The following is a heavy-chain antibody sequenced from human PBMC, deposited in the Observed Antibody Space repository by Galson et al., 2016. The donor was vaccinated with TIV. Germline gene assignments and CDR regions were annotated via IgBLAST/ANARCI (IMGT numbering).Heavy chain of an antibody. CDR3: ARDGARVGAHDAFDI. CDR1: GFTFSSYA. V-gene: IGHV3-30*03. D-gene: IGHD3-16*01. CDR2: ISIDGSNK. J-gene: IGHJ3*02. Sequence: SLRLSCAASGFTFSSYAMHWVRQAPGKGLEWVAFISIDGSNKYYADSVKGRFTISRDNSRNTLYLQMNSLRAEDTAVYYCARDGARVGAHDAFDIWGQGTMVTVSS.